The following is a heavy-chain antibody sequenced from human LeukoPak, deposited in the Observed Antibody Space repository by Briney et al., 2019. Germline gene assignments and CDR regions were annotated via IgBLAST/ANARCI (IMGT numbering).Heavy chain of an antibody. J-gene: IGHJ4*02. Sequence: GGSLRLSCAASGFTFSSYSMNWVRQAPGKGLEWVSYISSSSSTIYYADSVKGRFTISRDNAKNSLYLQMNSLRAEDTAVYYCARESGFGELFFDYWAQGTLVTVSS. D-gene: IGHD3-10*01. CDR2: ISSSSSTI. CDR3: ARESGFGELFFDY. CDR1: GFTFSSYS. V-gene: IGHV3-48*04.